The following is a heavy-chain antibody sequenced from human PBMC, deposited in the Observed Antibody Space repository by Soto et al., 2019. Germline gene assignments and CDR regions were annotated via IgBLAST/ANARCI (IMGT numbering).Heavy chain of an antibody. CDR3: ARGKQDSYGSFDY. D-gene: IGHD5-18*01. CDR2: IYYSGST. Sequence: SETLSLTCTVSGGSISSYYCSWIRQPPGKGLEWIGYIYYSGSTNYNPSLKSRVTISVDTSKNQFSLKLSSVTAADTAVYYCARGKQDSYGSFDYWGQGTLVTVSS. J-gene: IGHJ4*02. V-gene: IGHV4-59*01. CDR1: GGSISSYY.